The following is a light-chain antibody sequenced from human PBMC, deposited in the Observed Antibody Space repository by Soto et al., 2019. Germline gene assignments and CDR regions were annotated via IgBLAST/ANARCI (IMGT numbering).Light chain of an antibody. CDR3: QQYSGSPLT. CDR2: GAS. J-gene: IGKJ4*01. Sequence: EIVLTQSPGTLSLSPGERGTLSCRASQSVSSSLAWYQQKPGQAPRLLIYGASFRATDIPDRFSGSGSGTDFTLTISRLESEDFAVYYCQQYSGSPLTFGGWTKVEIK. CDR1: QSVSSS. V-gene: IGKV3-20*01.